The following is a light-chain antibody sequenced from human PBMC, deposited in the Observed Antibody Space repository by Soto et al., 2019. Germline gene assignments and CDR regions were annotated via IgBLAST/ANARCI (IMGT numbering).Light chain of an antibody. Sequence: QSALTQPRSVSGSPGQSVTISCTGTSSDVGGYNYVSWYQQHPGKAPKLMIYDVSKRPSGVPDRFSGSKSGNTASLTISGVQAEDEADYYCCSYAGSSWVFGGGTKLTVL. CDR1: SSDVGGYNY. CDR2: DVS. J-gene: IGLJ3*02. CDR3: CSYAGSSWV. V-gene: IGLV2-11*01.